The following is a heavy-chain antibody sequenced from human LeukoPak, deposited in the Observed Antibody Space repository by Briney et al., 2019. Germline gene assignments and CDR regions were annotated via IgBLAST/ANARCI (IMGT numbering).Heavy chain of an antibody. V-gene: IGHV3-23*01. D-gene: IGHD3-10*01. Sequence: GGSLRLSCAASGFTFSSYGMSWVRQAPGKGLEWVSAISGSGGSTYYADSVKGRFTISKDNSKNTVDLPMNSVRAEDTALYYCAKGKFGDPLNYWGQGTLVTVSS. CDR3: AKGKFGDPLNY. CDR2: ISGSGGST. J-gene: IGHJ4*02. CDR1: GFTFSSYG.